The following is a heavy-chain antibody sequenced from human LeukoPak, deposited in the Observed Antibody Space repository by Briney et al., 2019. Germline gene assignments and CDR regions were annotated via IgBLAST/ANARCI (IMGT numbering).Heavy chain of an antibody. V-gene: IGHV3-48*01. J-gene: IGHJ4*02. CDR2: ISSSSSTI. Sequence: PGGSLRLSCAASGFTFSSYSMNWVRQAPGKGLEWVSYISSSSSTIYYADSVKGRFTISRDNAKNSLYLQMNSLRAEDTAVNYCARDIAASYSSSWYVLYWGQGALVTVSS. CDR3: ARDIAASYSSSWYVLY. D-gene: IGHD6-13*01. CDR1: GFTFSSYS.